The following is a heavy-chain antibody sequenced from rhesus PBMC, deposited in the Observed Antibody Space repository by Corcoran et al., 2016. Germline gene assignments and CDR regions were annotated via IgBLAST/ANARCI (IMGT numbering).Heavy chain of an antibody. V-gene: IGHV4-173*01. D-gene: IGHD6-25*01. Sequence: QLQLQESGPGLVKPSETLSLTCAVSGGSISSNYWSGIRQPPGKGLEWIGRISGSGGSTDYNPSLSGRVTISTDTSKNQFSLKLSSVTAADTAVYYCASNSGSWNLGDAFDFWGQGLRVTVSS. CDR3: ASNSGSWNLGDAFDF. J-gene: IGHJ3*01. CDR1: GGSISSNY. CDR2: ISGSGGST.